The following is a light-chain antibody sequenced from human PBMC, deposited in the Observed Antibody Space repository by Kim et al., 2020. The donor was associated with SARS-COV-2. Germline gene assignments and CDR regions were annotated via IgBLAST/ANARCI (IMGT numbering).Light chain of an antibody. CDR2: QDN. CDR1: KLGDKY. V-gene: IGLV3-1*01. CDR3: QAWDTNTVI. J-gene: IGLJ2*01. Sequence: SYELTQPPSVSVSPGQTATITCSGDKLGDKYTCWYQQKPGQSPLLVIYQDNRRPSGIPERFSGSNSGNTATLTIRGTQALDEADYYCQAWDTNTVIFGGGTKLTVL.